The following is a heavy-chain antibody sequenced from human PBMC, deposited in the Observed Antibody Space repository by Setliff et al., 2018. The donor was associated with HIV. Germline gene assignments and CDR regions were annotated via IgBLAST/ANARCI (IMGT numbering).Heavy chain of an antibody. CDR2: ISGNGGNT. D-gene: IGHD3-3*01. Sequence: PGGSLRLSCSASGFSFSNYAMHWVRQAPGKGLEYVSAISGNGGNTYYTDSVKGRFTISRDNAKNTLYLQMSSLRSEDTAVYYCVKGQFLAYWGQGTLVTVSS. J-gene: IGHJ4*02. CDR1: GFSFSNYA. CDR3: VKGQFLAY. V-gene: IGHV3-64D*09.